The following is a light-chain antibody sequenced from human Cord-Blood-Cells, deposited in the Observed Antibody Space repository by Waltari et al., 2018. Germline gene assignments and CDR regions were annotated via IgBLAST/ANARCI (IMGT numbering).Light chain of an antibody. J-gene: IGKJ2*01. V-gene: IGKV2-28*01. CDR1: QSLLHSNGYNY. CDR2: LGS. CDR3: MQALQAPYT. Sequence: DIVMTQSPLSLPVTPGAPASISCRSSQSLLHSNGYNYLDWYLQKPGQSQQLLIYLGSNRASGIPDRFSGSGSGTDFTLKISRVEAEDVGVYYCMQALQAPYTFGQGTKLEIK.